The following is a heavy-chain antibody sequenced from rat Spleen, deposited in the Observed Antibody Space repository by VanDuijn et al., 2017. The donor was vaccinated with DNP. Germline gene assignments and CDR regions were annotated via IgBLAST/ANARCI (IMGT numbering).Heavy chain of an antibody. J-gene: IGHJ2*01. CDR2: IIYDGSYT. CDR1: GFTFSDYN. CDR3: ATRNYDYNYFDC. Sequence: EVQLVESGGGLVQPGRSLKLSCAASGFTFSDYNMAWVRQSPKKGLEWVATIIYDGSYTYYRDSVKGRFTISRDNAKSTLYLQMYSLRSEDTATYDCATRNYDYNYFDCWGQGVMVTVSS. V-gene: IGHV5-7*01. D-gene: IGHD1-11*01.